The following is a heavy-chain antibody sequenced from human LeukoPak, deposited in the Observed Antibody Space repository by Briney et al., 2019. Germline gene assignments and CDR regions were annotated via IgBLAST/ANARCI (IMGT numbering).Heavy chain of an antibody. CDR1: GFTLSSSA. CDR2: ISWNSGSI. J-gene: IGHJ3*02. Sequence: GGSLRLSCAASGFTLSSSAMNWVRQAPGKGLEWVSGISWNSGSIGYADSVKGRFTISRDNAKNSLYLQMNSLRAEDTALYYCAKEGSELLRYFDYAFDIWGQGTMVTVSS. D-gene: IGHD3-9*01. CDR3: AKEGSELLRYFDYAFDI. V-gene: IGHV3-9*01.